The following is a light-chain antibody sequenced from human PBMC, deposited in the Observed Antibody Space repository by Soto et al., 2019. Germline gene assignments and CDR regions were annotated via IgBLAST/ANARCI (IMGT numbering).Light chain of an antibody. CDR1: QNVSTNL. CDR2: GAS. J-gene: IGKJ1*01. Sequence: TVWTHAPCTLSLSPCERASLSCMASQNVSTNLLVWYQHHPGQAPRLLIYGASSRATGIPDRFSGSGSGTDFTLTIRRLEPDDFAVYYCQKYGSFWTFGQGTKVDIK. V-gene: IGKV3-20*01. CDR3: QKYGSFWT.